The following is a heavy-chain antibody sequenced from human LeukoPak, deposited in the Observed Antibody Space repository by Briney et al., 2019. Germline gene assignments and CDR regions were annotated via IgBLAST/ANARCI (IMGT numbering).Heavy chain of an antibody. CDR3: ARDSYSGSYYGGYYFDY. CDR2: IIPIFGTA. Sequence: GASVKVSCKASGGTFSSYAISWVRQAPGQGLEWMGGIIPIFGTANYAQKFQGRVTITADESTSTAYMELSSLRSEDTAVYYCARDSYSGSYYGGYYFDYWGQGTLVTVSS. D-gene: IGHD1-26*01. V-gene: IGHV1-69*13. J-gene: IGHJ4*02. CDR1: GGTFSSYA.